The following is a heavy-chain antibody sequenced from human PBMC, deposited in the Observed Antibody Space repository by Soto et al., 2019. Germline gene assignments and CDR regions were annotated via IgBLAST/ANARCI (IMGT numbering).Heavy chain of an antibody. CDR2: INDYGTTI. V-gene: IGHV3-74*01. J-gene: IGHJ4*02. CDR1: GFNLGVNW. D-gene: IGHD1-1*01. Sequence: EVQLVESGGGLVKRGGPLRLSCAAPGFNLGVNWMHGVGQAPGKGLVWVSRINDYGTTINYAESVEGRFTFSRDDAKSEVYLQMNNLRAEDTAVYYCARGGLEPFDYWGQGALVTVSS. CDR3: ARGGLEPFDY.